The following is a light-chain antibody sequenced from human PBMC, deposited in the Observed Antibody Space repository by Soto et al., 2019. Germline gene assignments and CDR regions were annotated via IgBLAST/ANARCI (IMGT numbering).Light chain of an antibody. CDR1: SSDIGHYDY. V-gene: IGLV2-14*03. CDR3: CSLTTSHTYG. CDR2: HVT. J-gene: IGLJ1*01. Sequence: QSALTQPASVSGSPGQSITISWTGTSSDIGHYDYVSWYQQHPGKAPKLMIFHVTYRPSGVSNRYTGSKSGNSASLTISGLQADDEAAYSCCSLTTSHTYGFASGTKLTVL.